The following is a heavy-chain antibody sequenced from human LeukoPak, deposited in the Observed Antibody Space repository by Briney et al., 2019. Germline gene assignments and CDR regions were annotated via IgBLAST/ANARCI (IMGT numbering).Heavy chain of an antibody. Sequence: RGSLRLSCAASGFTFSSYSMNWVRQAPGKGLEWVSSISSSSSYIYYADSVKGRFTISRDNAKNSLYLQMNSLRAEDTAVYYCARATGTTVTRSGISGWFDPWGQGTLVTVSS. CDR2: ISSSSSYI. J-gene: IGHJ5*02. CDR1: GFTFSSYS. CDR3: ARATGTTVTRSGISGWFDP. D-gene: IGHD4-17*01. V-gene: IGHV3-21*01.